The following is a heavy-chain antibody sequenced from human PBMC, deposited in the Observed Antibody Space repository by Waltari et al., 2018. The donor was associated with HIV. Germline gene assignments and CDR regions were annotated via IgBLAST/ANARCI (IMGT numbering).Heavy chain of an antibody. V-gene: IGHV4-34*01. J-gene: IGHJ6*02. D-gene: IGHD6-19*01. CDR2: IDQSGST. CDR3: ARMRAVAVAGDWGWDHYYYGLDV. Sequence: QVQLQQWGAGLLKPSETMSLTCAVYGASSSGYYWTWIRQSPGKGLEWIGEIDQSGSTNYNPSLKSRVTMSVDTSKKQFSLRLTSATAADTAVYFCARMRAVAVAGDWGWDHYYYGLDVWGQGTTVTVS. CDR1: GASSSGYY.